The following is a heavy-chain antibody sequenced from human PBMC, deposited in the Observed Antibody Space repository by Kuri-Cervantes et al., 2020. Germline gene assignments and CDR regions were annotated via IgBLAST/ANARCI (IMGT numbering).Heavy chain of an antibody. D-gene: IGHD3-3*01. CDR3: ARGGGFSNFWSTYYEGSNYFDY. CDR1: GFNRLNFNAYG. CDR2: ISYDGSNK. V-gene: IGHV3-30*03. J-gene: IGHJ4*02. Sequence: GESLKISCAVSGFNRLNFNAYGMHWVRQAPGKGLEWVAVISYDGSNKYYADSVKGRFTISRDNSKNTLYLQMNSLRAEDTAVYYCARGGGFSNFWSTYYEGSNYFDYWGQGTLVTVSS.